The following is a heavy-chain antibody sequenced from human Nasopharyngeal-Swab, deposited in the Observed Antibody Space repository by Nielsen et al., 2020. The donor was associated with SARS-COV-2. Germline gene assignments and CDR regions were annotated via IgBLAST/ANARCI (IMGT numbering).Heavy chain of an antibody. CDR3: AKDEGPVVVVAAGDYYYGMDV. CDR2: ISYDGSNK. D-gene: IGHD2-15*01. J-gene: IGHJ6*02. Sequence: GESLKISCAASGFIFSSYGMHWVRQAPGKGLEWVSVISYDGSNKYYADSVKGRFTISRDNSKNTLYVQMNSLRAEDTAVYYCAKDEGPVVVVAAGDYYYGMDVWGQGTTVTVSS. CDR1: GFIFSSYG. V-gene: IGHV3-30*18.